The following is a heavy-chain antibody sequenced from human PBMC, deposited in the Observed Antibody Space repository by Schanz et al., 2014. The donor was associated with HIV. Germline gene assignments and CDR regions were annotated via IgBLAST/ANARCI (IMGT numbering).Heavy chain of an antibody. D-gene: IGHD5-18*01. CDR2: ISYDGSRK. J-gene: IGHJ3*02. V-gene: IGHV3-30*03. CDR1: GFTFSNYG. CDR3: AIRTPMVTFGAFDI. Sequence: QVQLVESGGGVVQPGRSLKLSCAASGFTFSNYGMHWVRQAPGKGLEWVAVISYDGSRKHFADSVKGRFTISRDTSKKTLYLQMNSLRADDTAVYFCAIRTPMVTFGAFDIWGRGTWVTVSS.